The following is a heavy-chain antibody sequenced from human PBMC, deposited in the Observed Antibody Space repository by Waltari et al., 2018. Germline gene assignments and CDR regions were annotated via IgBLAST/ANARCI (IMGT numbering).Heavy chain of an antibody. CDR1: NYSISSGYY. CDR3: ARHPTVTHPDY. J-gene: IGHJ4*02. V-gene: IGHV4-38-2*02. CDR2: IYHSGST. Sequence: QVQLQESGPGLVKPSETLSLTCTVSNYSISSGYYWGWIRQPPGKGLEWIGNIYHSGSTYYNPSLKSPVTISVDTSKNQFALKLSSVTAADTAVYYCARHPTVTHPDYWGQGTLVTVSS. D-gene: IGHD4-17*01.